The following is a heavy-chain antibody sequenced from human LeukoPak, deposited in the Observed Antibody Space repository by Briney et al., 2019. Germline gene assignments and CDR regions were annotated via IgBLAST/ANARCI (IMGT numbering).Heavy chain of an antibody. D-gene: IGHD6-13*01. Sequence: ASVKVSCKASGYTFTTYGLSWVRQAPGQGLEWMGGIIPIFGTANYAQKFQGRVTITADKSTSTAYMELSSLRSEDTAVYYCARDAIAAAGTNAFDIWGQGTMVTVSS. CDR2: IIPIFGTA. CDR3: ARDAIAAAGTNAFDI. V-gene: IGHV1-69*06. CDR1: GYTFTTYG. J-gene: IGHJ3*02.